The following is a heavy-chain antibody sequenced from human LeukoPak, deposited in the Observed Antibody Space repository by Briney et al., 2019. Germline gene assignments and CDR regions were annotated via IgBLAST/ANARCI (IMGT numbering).Heavy chain of an antibody. CDR1: GFTFSRHW. J-gene: IGHJ4*02. Sequence: PGGSLRLSCAASGFTFSRHWMTWVRQAPGKGLEWMASIKQGGGEKYYADSVKGRFTVSRDDAKSSLYLQMNSLSADDTAVYYCAKGPNYGARVDYSDFWGQGTKVTVSS. V-gene: IGHV3-7*01. CDR3: AKGPNYGARVDYSDF. D-gene: IGHD4-17*01. CDR2: IKQGGGEK.